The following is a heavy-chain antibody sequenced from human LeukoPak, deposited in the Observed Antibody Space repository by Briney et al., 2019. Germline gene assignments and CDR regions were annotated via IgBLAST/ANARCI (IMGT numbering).Heavy chain of an antibody. CDR1: GFTFDDYA. CDR3: AKGRGGSRTNKDPIDY. CDR2: ISWNSGSI. Sequence: GRSLRLSCAASGFTFDDYAMHWVRQAPGKGLEWVSGISWNSGSIGYADSVKGRFTISRDNAKNSLYLQMNSLRAEDTALYYCAKGRGGSRTNKDPIDYWGQGTLVTVSS. V-gene: IGHV3-9*01. D-gene: IGHD2-2*01. J-gene: IGHJ4*02.